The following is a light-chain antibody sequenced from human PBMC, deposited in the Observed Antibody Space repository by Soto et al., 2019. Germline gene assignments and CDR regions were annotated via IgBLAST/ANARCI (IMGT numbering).Light chain of an antibody. J-gene: IGKJ1*01. CDR2: AAS. CDR1: QDIAIY. CDR3: PQYNTWLPCT. Sequence: IQLTQSPSSLSASVGDRVTITCRASQDIAIYLAWYQQKPGEAPKLLIYAASTRATGIPARFSGSGSGTDFTLTISSLQSEDFAVYYRPQYNTWLPCTF. V-gene: IGKV1-9*01.